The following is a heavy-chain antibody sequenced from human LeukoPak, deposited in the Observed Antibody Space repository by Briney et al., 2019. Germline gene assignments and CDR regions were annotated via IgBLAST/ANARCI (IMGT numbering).Heavy chain of an antibody. V-gene: IGHV1-2*02. D-gene: IGHD6-19*01. CDR2: INPNSGGT. CDR3: ARGAVTGGIDY. J-gene: IGHJ4*02. Sequence: ASVKVSCKASGYTFTGYYMHWVRQAPGQGLEWMGWINPNSGGTNYAQKFQGRVTMTRDTSISTAYMEVSRLESDDTAVFYCARGAVTGGIDYWGQGTLVIVSS. CDR1: GYTFTGYY.